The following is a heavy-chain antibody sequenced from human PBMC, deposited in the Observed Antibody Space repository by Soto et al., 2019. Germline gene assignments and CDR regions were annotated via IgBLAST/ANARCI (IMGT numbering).Heavy chain of an antibody. CDR3: ANDRLYSSSWDDAFDI. D-gene: IGHD6-13*01. CDR2: ISGSGGST. CDR1: GFTFSSYA. J-gene: IGHJ3*02. V-gene: IGHV3-23*01. Sequence: PGGSLRLSCAASGFTFSSYAMSWVRQAPGKGLEWVSAISGSGGSTYYADSVKGRFTISRDNSQNTLYLQMSSLRGEDTAVYYCANDRLYSSSWDDAFDIWGQGTMVTVSS.